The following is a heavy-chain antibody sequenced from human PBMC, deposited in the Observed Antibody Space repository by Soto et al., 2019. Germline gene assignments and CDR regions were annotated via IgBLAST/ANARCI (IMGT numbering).Heavy chain of an antibody. Sequence: PSQTLSLTCVISGDSVSSNSAAWNWIRQSPSRGLEWLGRTYYRSKWYNDHAVSVKSRITINPDTSKNQFSLQLNSVTPEDTAVYYCARADRAALTAPYYYYGMDVWGQGTTVTVSS. CDR1: GDSVSSNSAA. D-gene: IGHD6-6*01. V-gene: IGHV6-1*01. CDR3: ARADRAALTAPYYYYGMDV. J-gene: IGHJ6*02. CDR2: TYYRSKWYN.